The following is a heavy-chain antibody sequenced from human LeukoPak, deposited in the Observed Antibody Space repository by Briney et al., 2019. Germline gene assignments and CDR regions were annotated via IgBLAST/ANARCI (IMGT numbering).Heavy chain of an antibody. CDR1: GFTFTYS. D-gene: IGHD6-19*01. V-gene: IGHV3-7*01. CDR2: INQDGSER. CDR3: ARGSGWLDH. Sequence: GGSLRLSCAASGFTFTYSMSWVRQVPGKGLEWVATINQDGSERQHVDSVKGRFSISRDNPKTSLYLQMDSLRAEDTAIYYCARGSGWLDHWGQGTLVTVSS. J-gene: IGHJ4*02.